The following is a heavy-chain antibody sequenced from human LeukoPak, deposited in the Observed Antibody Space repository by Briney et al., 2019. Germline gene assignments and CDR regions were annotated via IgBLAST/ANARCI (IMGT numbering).Heavy chain of an antibody. J-gene: IGHJ4*02. Sequence: GGSLRLSCAASGFTFSDYSVHWIRQAPGKGLEWVAVISYDGSNKYYADSVKSRFIISRDNSKNTLYLQMNSLRAEDTAVYYCARDISGYYYFDYWGQGTLVTVSS. CDR3: ARDISGYYYFDY. V-gene: IGHV3-30*03. D-gene: IGHD3-22*01. CDR2: ISYDGSNK. CDR1: GFTFSDYS.